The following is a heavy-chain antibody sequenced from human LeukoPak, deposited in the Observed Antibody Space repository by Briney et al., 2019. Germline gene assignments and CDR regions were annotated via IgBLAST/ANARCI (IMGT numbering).Heavy chain of an antibody. D-gene: IGHD2-2*01. V-gene: IGHV3-21*01. CDR2: ISSSSSYI. CDR1: GFTFSSYS. CDR3: ARDLTGSSTTPDAFDI. J-gene: IGHJ3*02. Sequence: GGSLRLSCAASGFTFSSYSMNWVRQAPGKGLEWVSSISSSSSYIYYADSVKGRFTISRDNAKNSLYLQMNSLRAEDTAVYYCARDLTGSSTTPDAFDIWGQGTMVTVSS.